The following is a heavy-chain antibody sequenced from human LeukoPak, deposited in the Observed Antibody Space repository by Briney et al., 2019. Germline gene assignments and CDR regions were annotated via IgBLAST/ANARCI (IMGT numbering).Heavy chain of an antibody. J-gene: IGHJ4*02. Sequence: GGSLRLSCEASGFSISNYWMTWARQAPEKGLEWVANIRQDGNEKYYVDSVKGRFTISGDNPKNSLFLQVNSLRAEDTAVYYCVRDTGGSGSYPDYWGPGTLVAVSS. CDR1: GFSISNYW. V-gene: IGHV3-7*01. CDR2: IRQDGNEK. D-gene: IGHD1-26*01. CDR3: VRDTGGSGSYPDY.